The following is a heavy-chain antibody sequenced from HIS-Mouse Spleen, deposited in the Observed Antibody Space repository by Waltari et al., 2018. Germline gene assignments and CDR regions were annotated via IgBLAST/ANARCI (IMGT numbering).Heavy chain of an antibody. J-gene: IGHJ2*01. CDR2: MDWDDDK. Sequence: QVTLRESGPAPVKPPQTLTLTCTFSGFPPRTSGMCGGWFRSPPGKALEWLARMDWDDDKYYSTSLKTRLTISRDTSKNQVVLTMTNMDPLDTATYYCARIAEGYTSGWYAFDYWGRGTLVTVSS. CDR3: ARIAEGYTSGWYAFDY. CDR1: GFPPRTSGMC. V-gene: IGHV2-70*15. D-gene: IGHD6-19*01.